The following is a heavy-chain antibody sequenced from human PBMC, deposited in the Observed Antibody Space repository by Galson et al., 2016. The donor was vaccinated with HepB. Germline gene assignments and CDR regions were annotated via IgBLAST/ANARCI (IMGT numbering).Heavy chain of an antibody. CDR2: ISNDGNDE. J-gene: IGHJ5*02. V-gene: IGHV3-30*18. CDR1: GFTFSTYG. Sequence: SLRLSCAASGFTFSTYGMHWVRQAPGKGLEWVALISNDGNDEYYRDSVKGRFIISRDNSKNTLSLQMNSLRPEDTAVYYCAKGRGVNAFDPWGQGTLVTVSS. CDR3: AKGRGVNAFDP. D-gene: IGHD3-10*01.